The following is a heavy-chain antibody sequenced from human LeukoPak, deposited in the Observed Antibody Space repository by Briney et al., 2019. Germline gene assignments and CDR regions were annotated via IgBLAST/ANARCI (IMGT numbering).Heavy chain of an antibody. Sequence: GGSLRLSCTTTGFTFGDYGMNWVRQAPRKGLEWVGFIRRKGHGGTTEYAASVKGRFTISRDDSKSIAYLQMNSLKTEDTAVYYCSRVVSGYCSGGRCYYFDSWGQGTLVTVSS. CDR3: SRVVSGYCSGGRCYYFDS. V-gene: IGHV3-49*04. D-gene: IGHD2-15*01. J-gene: IGHJ4*02. CDR1: GFTFGDYG. CDR2: IRRKGHGGTT.